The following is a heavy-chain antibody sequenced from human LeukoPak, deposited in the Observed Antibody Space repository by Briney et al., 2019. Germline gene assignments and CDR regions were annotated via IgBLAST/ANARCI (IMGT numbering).Heavy chain of an antibody. CDR2: ISSSSSTI. CDR1: GFTFSSYS. Sequence: PGGSLGLSCAASGFTFSSYSMNWVRQAPGKGLEWVSYISSSSSTIYYADSVKGRFTISRDNAKNSLYLQMNSLRTEDTALYSCAAASRGATYYFDYWGQGTLVTVSS. J-gene: IGHJ4*02. CDR3: AAASRGATYYFDY. V-gene: IGHV3-48*04. D-gene: IGHD1-26*01.